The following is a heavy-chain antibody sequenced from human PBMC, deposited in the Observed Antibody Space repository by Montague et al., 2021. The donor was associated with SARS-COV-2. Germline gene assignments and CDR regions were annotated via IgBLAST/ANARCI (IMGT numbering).Heavy chain of an antibody. D-gene: IGHD3-16*01. Sequence: SETQSLTCTVSGGSISSDNWWTWVRQPPGKGLEWIGDIFHSGTTNYNPSLKSRLTISVDKSKNQISLKLISVTAADTAMYYCTLPLGGARFDPWGQGTLVTVSS. CDR3: TLPLGGARFDP. CDR2: IFHSGTT. J-gene: IGHJ5*02. CDR1: GGSISSDNW. V-gene: IGHV4-4*02.